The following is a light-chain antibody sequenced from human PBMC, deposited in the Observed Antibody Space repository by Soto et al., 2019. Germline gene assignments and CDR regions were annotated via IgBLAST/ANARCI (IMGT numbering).Light chain of an antibody. V-gene: IGLV2-11*01. CDR3: CSFAGSYTSYV. CDR2: DVS. J-gene: IGLJ1*01. CDR1: SNY. Sequence: ALTQPRSVSGSPGQSVTISCTGTSNYVSWYQQDPGKAPKLIIYDVSKRPSGVPDRFSGSKSGNTASLTISGLQAEDEADYFCCSFAGSYTSYVFGTGTKV.